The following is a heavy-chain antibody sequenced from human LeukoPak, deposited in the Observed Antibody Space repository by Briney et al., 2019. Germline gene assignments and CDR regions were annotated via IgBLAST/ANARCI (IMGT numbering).Heavy chain of an antibody. Sequence: GGSLRLSCAASGFTFSTYAMSWVRQAPRKGLEWVSVISTSGGSTYYANSVKGRFTISRDNSKNTLYLQVNSLRAEDTAVYYCARDHQRRLYDSQARNTFDIWGQGTMVTVSS. D-gene: IGHD3-22*01. J-gene: IGHJ3*02. V-gene: IGHV3-23*01. CDR1: GFTFSTYA. CDR3: ARDHQRRLYDSQARNTFDI. CDR2: ISTSGGST.